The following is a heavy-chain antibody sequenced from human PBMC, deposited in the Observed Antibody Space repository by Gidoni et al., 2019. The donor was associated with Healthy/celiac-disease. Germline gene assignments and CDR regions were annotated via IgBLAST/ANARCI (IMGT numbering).Heavy chain of an antibody. V-gene: IGHV1-46*03. CDR3: ASGYIVVVPAAPGYAFDI. CDR1: GYTFTSYY. D-gene: IGHD2-2*01. Sequence: QVQLVQSGAEVKKPGASVKVSCKASGYTFTSYYMHWVRQAPGQGLEWMGIINPSGGSTSYAQKFQGRVTMTRDTSTSTVYMELSSLRSEDTAVYYCASGYIVVVPAAPGYAFDIWGQGTMVTVSS. J-gene: IGHJ3*02. CDR2: INPSGGST.